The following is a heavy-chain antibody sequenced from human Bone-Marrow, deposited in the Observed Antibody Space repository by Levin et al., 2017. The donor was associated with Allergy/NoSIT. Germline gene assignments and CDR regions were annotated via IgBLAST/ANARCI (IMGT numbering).Heavy chain of an antibody. D-gene: IGHD2-15*01. CDR2: IFYNGST. CDR3: AREVNCFGGSCYSYGWFDP. Sequence: SETLSLTCSVSGGSISSGDYYWSWIRQPPGKGLEWIGYIFYNGSTYYNPSLKSRVSISRDTSKNHFSLNLNSVTAADTAVYYCAREVNCFGGSCYSYGWFDPWGQGTLVSVSS. J-gene: IGHJ5*02. CDR1: GGSISSGDYY. V-gene: IGHV4-30-4*01.